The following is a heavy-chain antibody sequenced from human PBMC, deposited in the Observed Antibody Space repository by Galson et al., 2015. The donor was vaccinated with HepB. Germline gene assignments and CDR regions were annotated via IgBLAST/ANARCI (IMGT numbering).Heavy chain of an antibody. D-gene: IGHD3-10*01. CDR1: GFTFGDYT. Sequence: SLRLSCAASGFTFGDYTVSWFRQAPGKGLEWVGFIRSKAYGGTTEYAASVKGRFTISRADSKSIAYLQMNSLKSDDTAVYYCTRDRVGGSSGNGLFGDYYYGMNVWGQGTTVTVSS. J-gene: IGHJ6*01. CDR2: IRSKAYGGTT. V-gene: IGHV3-49*03. CDR3: TRDRVGGSSGNGLFGDYYYGMNV.